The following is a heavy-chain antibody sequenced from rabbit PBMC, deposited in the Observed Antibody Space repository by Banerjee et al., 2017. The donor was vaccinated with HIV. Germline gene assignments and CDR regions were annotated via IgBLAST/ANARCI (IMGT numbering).Heavy chain of an antibody. CDR3: GRYYSRRFNL. CDR1: GFSFSNKYV. D-gene: IGHD4-1*01. Sequence: QEQLEESGGDLVKPEGSLTLTCTASGFSFSNKYVMCWVRQAPGKGLEWIACIDTGSGDTGYASWAKGRFTISKTSSTTVTLQMTSLTAADTATYFCGRYYSRRFNLWGQGTLVTVS. CDR2: IDTGSGDT. V-gene: IGHV1S45*01. J-gene: IGHJ4*01.